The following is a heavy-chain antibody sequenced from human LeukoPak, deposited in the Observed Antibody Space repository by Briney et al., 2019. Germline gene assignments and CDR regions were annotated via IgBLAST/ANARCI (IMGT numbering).Heavy chain of an antibody. J-gene: IGHJ4*02. Sequence: SETLSLTCTVSGGSISSYYWSWIRQPPGKGLEWIGEINHSGSTNYNPSLKSRVTISVDTSKNQFSLKLSSVTAADTAVYYCARDMRGRYSYGFDYWGQGTLVTVS. V-gene: IGHV4-59*01. CDR1: GGSISSYY. CDR2: INHSGST. CDR3: ARDMRGRYSYGFDY. D-gene: IGHD5-18*01.